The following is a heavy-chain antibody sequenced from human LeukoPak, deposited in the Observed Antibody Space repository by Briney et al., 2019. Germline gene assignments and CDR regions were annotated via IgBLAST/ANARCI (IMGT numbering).Heavy chain of an antibody. CDR2: ISYDGSNK. D-gene: IGHD2-8*01. CDR3: ARGGSLYGPYFDY. Sequence: SGGSLRLSCTASGFAFTNAWMTWVRQAPGKGLEWVAVISYDGSNKYYADSVKGRFTISRDNSKNTLYLQMNSLRAEDTAVYYCARGGSLYGPYFDYWGQGTLVTVSS. V-gene: IGHV3-30-3*01. J-gene: IGHJ4*02. CDR1: GFAFTNAW.